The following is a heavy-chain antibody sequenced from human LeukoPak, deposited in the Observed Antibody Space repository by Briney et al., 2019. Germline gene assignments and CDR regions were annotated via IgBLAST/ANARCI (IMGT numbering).Heavy chain of an antibody. Sequence: SETLSLTCAVSGYSISTDYHWCWIRQPPGKGLEWIGSMHHSGSTYYNPSLKSRVTISLDTSKNQVSLKLNSVTAADTAVYYCARDRSYYTFDYWGQGTLVTVSA. CDR2: MHHSGST. V-gene: IGHV4-38-2*02. J-gene: IGHJ4*02. CDR3: ARDRSYYTFDY. D-gene: IGHD3-10*01. CDR1: GYSISTDYH.